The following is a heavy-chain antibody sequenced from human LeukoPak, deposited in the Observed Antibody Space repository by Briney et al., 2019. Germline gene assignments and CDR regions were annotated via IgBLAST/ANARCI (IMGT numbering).Heavy chain of an antibody. V-gene: IGHV3-33*01. Sequence: PGRSLRLSCAASGFTFSSSGMHWVRQAPGKGLEWVAVIWYDGSNKYYADSVKGRFTISRDNSKNTLYLQMNSLRTEDTAVYYYARYRVRYCSGGSCYNFDYWGQGTLVTVSS. CDR2: IWYDGSNK. D-gene: IGHD2-15*01. CDR3: ARYRVRYCSGGSCYNFDY. J-gene: IGHJ4*02. CDR1: GFTFSSSG.